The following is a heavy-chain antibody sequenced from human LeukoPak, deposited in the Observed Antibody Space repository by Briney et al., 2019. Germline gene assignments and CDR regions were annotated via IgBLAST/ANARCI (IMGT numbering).Heavy chain of an antibody. J-gene: IGHJ4*02. CDR3: TITLRDYFDY. CDR2: ISSSGSTI. CDR1: GFTFSSYE. Sequence: PGGSLRLSCAASGFTFSSYEMNWVRQAPGKGLEWVSYISSSGSTIYYADSVKGRFTISRDNAKNSLYLQMNSLRAEDTAVYYCTITLRDYFDYWGQGTLVTVSS. V-gene: IGHV3-48*03.